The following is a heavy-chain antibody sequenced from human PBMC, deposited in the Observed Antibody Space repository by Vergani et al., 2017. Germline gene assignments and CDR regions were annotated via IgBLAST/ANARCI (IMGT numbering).Heavy chain of an antibody. J-gene: IGHJ4*02. CDR1: GASVNTYY. CDR2: VSFHGDT. CDR3: AKSRIYCGGRSPDY. V-gene: IGHV4-59*02. Sequence: QVKLQESGPGLVKPSETQSLTCTVSGASVNTYYWSWIRQPPGKGLEWMGYVSFHGDTLYDPSVKGRITISINTSTNQFSLYLSTVTAADTAFCYCAKSRIYCGGRSPDYWGQGTLVTVSS. D-gene: IGHD2-21*01.